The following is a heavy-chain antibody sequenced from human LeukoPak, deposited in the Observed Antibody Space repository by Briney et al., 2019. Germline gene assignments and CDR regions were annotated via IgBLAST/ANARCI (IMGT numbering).Heavy chain of an antibody. CDR1: GFTFRGYW. Sequence: GGSLRLSCVTSGFTFRGYWMSWFRQAPGKGLEWVGNIQPDGSGAFYVDAMRGRFTISRDNAQNSLYLQINSLRAEDTAVYYCARSFDSWGQGTLVTVSS. CDR3: ARSFDS. CDR2: IQPDGSGA. V-gene: IGHV3-7*01. J-gene: IGHJ4*02.